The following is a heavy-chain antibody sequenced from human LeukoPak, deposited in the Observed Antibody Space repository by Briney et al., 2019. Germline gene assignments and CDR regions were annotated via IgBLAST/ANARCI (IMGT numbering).Heavy chain of an antibody. V-gene: IGHV4-59*07. CDR1: GRSICSYY. J-gene: IGHJ3*01. Sequence: SDPLSLTCSVCGRSICSYYWIWLREPRGKALEWFGYIYYSGTTNYTPSLKSRVTISVDTSKNQCSLKLSSVTAADTAVYYCARLSLLGLAVSWGQGTMVTVSS. D-gene: IGHD3-16*01. CDR3: ARLSLLGLAVS. CDR2: IYYSGTT.